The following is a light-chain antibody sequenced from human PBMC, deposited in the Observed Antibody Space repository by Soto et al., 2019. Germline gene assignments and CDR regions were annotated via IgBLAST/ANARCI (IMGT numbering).Light chain of an antibody. CDR3: QHYNNARCT. V-gene: IGKV1-5*03. J-gene: IGKJ2*02. CDR2: KAS. Sequence: DIQMTQSPSTLSASVGDRVTITCRASQSISSWLAWYQQKPGKAPKLLIYKASSLESGVPSRFSGSGSGTEFTITISSLQADDFATYYCQHYNNARCTFGQGTKLEIK. CDR1: QSISSW.